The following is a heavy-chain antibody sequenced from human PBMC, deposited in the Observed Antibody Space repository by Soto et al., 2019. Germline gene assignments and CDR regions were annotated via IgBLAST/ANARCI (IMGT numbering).Heavy chain of an antibody. CDR1: GFTFSSYA. J-gene: IGHJ4*02. D-gene: IGHD6-19*01. Sequence: EVQLLESGGGLVQPGGSLRLSCAASGFTFSSYAMNWVRQAPGKGLEWVSVISGSGGSTYYADSVKGRFTISRDNSKNTLYLQMNSLTAEDTAVYYWARRNSGWYFDYWGQGTLVTVSS. CDR3: ARRNSGWYFDY. CDR2: ISGSGGST. V-gene: IGHV3-23*01.